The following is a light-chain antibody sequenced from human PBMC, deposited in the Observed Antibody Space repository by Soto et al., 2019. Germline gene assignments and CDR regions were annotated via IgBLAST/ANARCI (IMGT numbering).Light chain of an antibody. Sequence: EIVLTQSPGSLSLSPGERATLSCRASQSVDSSLFAWYQQKPGQAPRLLIYGASNRATGIPDRFSGRGSGTDFTLTISRLEPEDFAVYYCQQYVSSVTFGQGTKLEIK. V-gene: IGKV3-20*01. J-gene: IGKJ1*01. CDR1: QSVDSSL. CDR2: GAS. CDR3: QQYVSSVT.